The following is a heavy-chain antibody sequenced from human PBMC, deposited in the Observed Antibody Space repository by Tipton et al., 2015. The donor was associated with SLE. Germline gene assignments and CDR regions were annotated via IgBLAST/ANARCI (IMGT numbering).Heavy chain of an antibody. D-gene: IGHD2-8*02. J-gene: IGHJ6*03. CDR3: ASGLSSLVGFYYYYYMDV. CDR2: INHSGST. Sequence: TLSLTCAVYGGSFSGYYWSWIRQPPGKGLEWIGEINHSGSTTYNPSLKSRVTISIDTSKNQFSLKLSSVTAADTAVYYCASGLSSLVGFYYYYYMDVWGKGTTVTVSS. CDR1: GGSFSGYY. V-gene: IGHV4-34*01.